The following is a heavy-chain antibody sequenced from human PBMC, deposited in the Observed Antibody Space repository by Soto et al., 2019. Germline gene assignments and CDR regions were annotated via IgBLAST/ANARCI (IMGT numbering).Heavy chain of an antibody. CDR3: AKDAAMVSSTFNYFYY. J-gene: IGHJ4*02. CDR1: GFFFSSYA. Sequence: EVQLLESGGGLVQPGGSLRLSCAASGFFFSSYAMSWVRQAPGKGLEWVSGIGGSGGYKSYADSVKGRFTISRDNSKNTLYLQMESLGAEDTAVYYCAKDAAMVSSTFNYFYYWGQGTLVAVSS. CDR2: IGGSGGYK. V-gene: IGHV3-23*01. D-gene: IGHD6-13*01.